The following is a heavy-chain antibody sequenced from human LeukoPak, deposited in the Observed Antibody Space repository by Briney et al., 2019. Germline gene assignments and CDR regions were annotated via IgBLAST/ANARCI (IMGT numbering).Heavy chain of an antibody. CDR3: AKGGGDFWTGFDY. V-gene: IGHV3-23*01. D-gene: IGHD3/OR15-3a*01. Sequence: GGSLRLSCAASGFTFTNYVMSWVRQAPGKGLEWVSAIGGGDGSTHYADSVKGRFTISRDNSKNTLFLQMHSLTAEDTAVYYCAKGGGDFWTGFDYWGQGTLVTVSS. CDR2: IGGGDGST. CDR1: GFTFTNYV. J-gene: IGHJ4*02.